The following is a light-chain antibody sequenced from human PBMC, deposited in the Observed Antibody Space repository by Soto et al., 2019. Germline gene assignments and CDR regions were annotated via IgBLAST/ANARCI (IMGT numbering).Light chain of an antibody. V-gene: IGKV3-20*01. Sequence: EIVLTQSPGTLSLSPGERATLSCRASQSVSSSYLAWYQQKPGQAPRLLIYGASSRATGIPDRFSGSGSGTDFTLTISRLETEDFAVYYCQQYGRSPQNFGQGTRLEIK. CDR2: GAS. CDR3: QQYGRSPQN. CDR1: QSVSSSY. J-gene: IGKJ5*01.